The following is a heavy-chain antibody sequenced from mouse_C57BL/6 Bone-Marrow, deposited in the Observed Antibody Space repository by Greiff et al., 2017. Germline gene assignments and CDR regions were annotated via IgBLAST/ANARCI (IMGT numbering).Heavy chain of an antibody. CDR2: ITSDGGRT. CDR3: ARQGYGSSSYAMDD. V-gene: IGHV5-2*01. CDR1: EYEFPSHD. Sequence: EVKLMESGGGLVQPGESLQLSCESHEYEFPSHDMSWVRKTPEKRLELVAAITSDGGRTYYPATMERRFIISRDNTKKTLYLQTSSLRSEDTAVNYCARQGYGSSSYAMDDWGQGTSVTVSS. J-gene: IGHJ4*01. D-gene: IGHD1-1*01.